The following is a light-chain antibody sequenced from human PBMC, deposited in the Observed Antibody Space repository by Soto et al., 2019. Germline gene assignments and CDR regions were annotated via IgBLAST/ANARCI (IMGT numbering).Light chain of an antibody. CDR2: NFN. J-gene: IGLJ2*01. CDR1: NSSIGSNF. CDR3: LAWDDRLNGVL. V-gene: IGLV1-44*01. Sequence: QPVLTQPPSASGTPGQRVTISCSGSNSSIGSNFVTWYQQVPGAAPNLLIYNFNQRPSGVPARVSASKSGTSASLAISGLQSEDEAEYYCLAWDDRLNGVLFGGGTKVTVL.